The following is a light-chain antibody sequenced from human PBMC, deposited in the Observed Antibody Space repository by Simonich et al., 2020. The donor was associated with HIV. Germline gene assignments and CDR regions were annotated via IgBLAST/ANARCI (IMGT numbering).Light chain of an antibody. CDR1: SSDVGGYNY. J-gene: IGLJ3*02. Sequence: QSVLTQPASVSGSPGQSITISCTGTSSDVGGYNYVSWYQQHPGKAPKLMLYEVIKRPSGVPYRFSGSKSGNTASLTISGLQAEDEADYYCSSYTSGRTVVFGGGTKVTVL. CDR2: EVI. CDR3: SSYTSGRTVV. V-gene: IGLV2-14*01.